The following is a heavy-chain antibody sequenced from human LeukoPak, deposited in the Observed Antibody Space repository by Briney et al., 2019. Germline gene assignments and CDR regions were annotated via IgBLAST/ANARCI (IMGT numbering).Heavy chain of an antibody. CDR3: ARDRVGVVPASPKRTGGANWFDP. Sequence: GGSLRLSCAASGFTFSSYSMNWVRQAPGKGLEWVSSISSSSSYIYYADSVKGRFTISRDNAKNSLYPQMNSLRAEDTAVYYCARDRVGVVPASPKRTGGANWFDPWGQGTLVTVSS. J-gene: IGHJ5*02. CDR2: ISSSSSYI. D-gene: IGHD2-2*01. V-gene: IGHV3-21*01. CDR1: GFTFSSYS.